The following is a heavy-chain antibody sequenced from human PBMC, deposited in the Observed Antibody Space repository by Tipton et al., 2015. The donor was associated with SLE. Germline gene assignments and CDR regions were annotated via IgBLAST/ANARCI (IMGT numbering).Heavy chain of an antibody. CDR2: IYYSGST. CDR1: GGSISSSSYY. CDR3: ARQGTGLSYD. J-gene: IGHJ3*01. Sequence: TLSLTCTVSGGSISSSSYYWGWIRQPPGKGLEWIGSIYYSGSTYYNPSLKSRVTISVDTSKNQFSLKLSSVTAADTAVYYCARQGTGLSYDWGQGTVVTVSS. V-gene: IGHV4-39*07. D-gene: IGHD1-1*01.